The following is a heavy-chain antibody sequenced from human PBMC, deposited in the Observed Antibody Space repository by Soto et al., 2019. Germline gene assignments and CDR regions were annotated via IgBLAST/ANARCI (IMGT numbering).Heavy chain of an antibody. CDR2: IYYSGST. CDR1: GGSISSGGYY. CDR3: ARDPSVAYGMGV. D-gene: IGHD2-15*01. V-gene: IGHV4-61*08. Sequence: SETLSLTCTVSGGSISSGGYYWSWIRQHPGKGLEWIGYIYYSGSTNYNPTLKSRVTISVDTSKNQFSLKLSSVTAADTAVYYCARDPSVAYGMGVWGQGTTVTVSS. J-gene: IGHJ6*02.